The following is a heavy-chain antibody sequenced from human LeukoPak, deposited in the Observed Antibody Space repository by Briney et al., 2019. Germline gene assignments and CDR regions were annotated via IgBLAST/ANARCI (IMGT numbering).Heavy chain of an antibody. CDR1: GRSISSESYY. CDR3: ARGRSTTMIVVVISWGGRNYYFDY. J-gene: IGHJ4*02. V-gene: IGHV4-39*07. Sequence: TSETLSLTCTVSGRSISSESYYWRWIRQPPGKGLESIGEINHSGSTNYNPSLKSRVTISVDTSKNQFSIKLSSVTAPDTVLQYCARGRSTTMIVVVISWGGRNYYFDYWGQGTLVTVSS. D-gene: IGHD3-22*01. CDR2: INHSGST.